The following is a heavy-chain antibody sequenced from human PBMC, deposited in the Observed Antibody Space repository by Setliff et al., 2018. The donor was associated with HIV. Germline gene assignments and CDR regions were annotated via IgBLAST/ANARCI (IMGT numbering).Heavy chain of an antibody. CDR1: GFTFGDYA. Sequence: GGSLRLSCAASGFTFGDYAFHWVRQVPGKGLEWVSTINWNSDVIAYADSVKGRFIISRDNAMNSLYLQMNSLTVDDTALYFCAKGGTTTGREHYYMDVWGKGTTVTVSS. CDR3: AKGGTTTGREHYYMDV. J-gene: IGHJ6*03. CDR2: INWNSDVI. D-gene: IGHD3-9*01. V-gene: IGHV3-9*01.